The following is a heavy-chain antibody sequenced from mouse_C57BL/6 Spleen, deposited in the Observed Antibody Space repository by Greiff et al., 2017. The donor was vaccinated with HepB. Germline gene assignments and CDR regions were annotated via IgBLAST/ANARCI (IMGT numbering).Heavy chain of an antibody. Sequence: VQLQQSGAELARPGASVKMSCKASGYTFTSYTMHWVKQRPGQGLEWIGYINPSSGYTKYNQKFKDKATLTADKSSSTAYMQLSSLKSEDSAVYSCARAIYYDYDWFAYWGQGTLVTVSA. J-gene: IGHJ3*01. CDR3: ARAIYYDYDWFAY. CDR1: GYTFTSYT. V-gene: IGHV1-4*01. CDR2: INPSSGYT. D-gene: IGHD2-4*01.